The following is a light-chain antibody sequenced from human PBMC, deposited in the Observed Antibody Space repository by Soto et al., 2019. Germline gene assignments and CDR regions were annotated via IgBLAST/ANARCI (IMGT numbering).Light chain of an antibody. V-gene: IGKV1-39*01. CDR1: QSISNY. J-gene: IGKJ1*01. Sequence: DIQMTQSPSSLSASVGDRVTITCRASQSISNYLNWYQHKPGKAPKLLIYAASSLQSGVPSRFSGSGSGTDFTLTISSLQLEDFATYYCQRSYSTAWTFGQGTKVEIK. CDR3: QRSYSTAWT. CDR2: AAS.